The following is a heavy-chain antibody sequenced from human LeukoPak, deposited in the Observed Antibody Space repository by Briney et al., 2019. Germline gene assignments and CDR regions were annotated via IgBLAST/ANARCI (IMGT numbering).Heavy chain of an antibody. J-gene: IGHJ4*02. V-gene: IGHV1-2*02. D-gene: IGHD4-17*01. CDR2: INPDNGGT. CDR1: RYTFTDYY. Sequence: ASVKVSCKASRYTFTDYYIHWVRQAPGQGLEWMGWINPDNGGTNYAQKFQGSVTMTRDTSISTAYMELRRLRSDDTAVFYCARAYGRTYGDDVGYFDSWGQRTLVTVSS. CDR3: ARAYGRTYGDDVGYFDS.